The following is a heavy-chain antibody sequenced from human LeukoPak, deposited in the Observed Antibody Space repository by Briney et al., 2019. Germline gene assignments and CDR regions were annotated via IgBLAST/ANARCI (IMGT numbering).Heavy chain of an antibody. D-gene: IGHD2-15*01. V-gene: IGHV1-46*02. Sequence: ASVKVSCKTSGYTFNNYDLNWVRQAPGQGLEWMGIINPSGGSTSYAQKFQGRVTMTRDTSTSTVYMELSSLRSEDTAVYYCASSFYYYYMDVWGKGTTVTISS. CDR2: INPSGGST. CDR3: ASSFYYYYMDV. J-gene: IGHJ6*03. CDR1: GYTFNNYD.